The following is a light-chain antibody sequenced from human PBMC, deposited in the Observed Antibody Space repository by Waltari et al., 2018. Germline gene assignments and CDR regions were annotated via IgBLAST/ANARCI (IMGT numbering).Light chain of an antibody. J-gene: IGKJ4*01. CDR1: QSVSNY. CDR2: DAS. CDR3: QQRSYWLT. Sequence: EIVLTQSPATLYLSPGERATLSCRTSQSVSNYLAWYQQKPGQAPRLLIYDASNRATGIPARFSGSGSGTDFTLTISSLEPEDFAVYYCQQRSYWLTFGGGTKVEIK. V-gene: IGKV3-11*01.